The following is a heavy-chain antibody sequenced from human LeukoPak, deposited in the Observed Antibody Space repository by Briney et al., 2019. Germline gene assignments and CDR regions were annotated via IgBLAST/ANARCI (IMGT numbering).Heavy chain of an antibody. CDR1: GFIVSNNY. CDR3: ARVLGGDAFDI. J-gene: IGHJ3*02. CDR2: MYSGGST. V-gene: IGHV3-66*01. Sequence: GGSLRLSCAASGFIVSNNYMSWVRQAPGKGLEWVSIMYSGGSTYNADSVKGRFTISRDNSRNTLYLQMNRLRAEDTAVYYCARVLGGDAFDIWGQGTMVTVSS. D-gene: IGHD3-16*01.